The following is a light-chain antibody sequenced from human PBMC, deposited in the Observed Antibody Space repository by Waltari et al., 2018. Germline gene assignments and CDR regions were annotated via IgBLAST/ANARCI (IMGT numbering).Light chain of an antibody. CDR2: DAS. Sequence: DIQMTQSPSSLSASVGDRVTISCPASQEISVYLNWYQQKTGKAPKLLIYDASKLETGVPLRCSGSGSETDFTFTITSLQPEDIATYYCQQYENSQYTFGQGTKLEI. J-gene: IGKJ2*01. CDR1: QEISVY. V-gene: IGKV1-33*01. CDR3: QQYENSQYT.